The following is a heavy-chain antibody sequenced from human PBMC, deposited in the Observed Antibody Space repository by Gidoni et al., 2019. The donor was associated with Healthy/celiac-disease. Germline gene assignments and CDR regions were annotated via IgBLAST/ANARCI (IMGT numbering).Heavy chain of an antibody. J-gene: IGHJ4*02. V-gene: IGHV4-59*08. D-gene: IGHD6-19*01. CDR1: GGSISSYY. CDR2: IYYSGST. CDR3: ASGIAVAGPYYFDY. Sequence: QVQLQESGPGLVKTSETLSLTCTGAGGSISSYYWSWIRQPPGKGLEWIGYIYYSGSTNYNPSLKSRVTISVDTSKNQFSLKLSSVTAADTAVYYCASGIAVAGPYYFDYWGQGTLVTVSS.